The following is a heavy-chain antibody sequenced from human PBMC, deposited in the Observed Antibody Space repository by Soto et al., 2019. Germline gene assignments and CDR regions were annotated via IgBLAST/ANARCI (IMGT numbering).Heavy chain of an antibody. CDR3: ARRRAAYNYLHFDY. D-gene: IGHD5-12*01. J-gene: IGHJ4*02. CDR1: GYTFINSA. Sequence: ASVKVSCKASGYTFINSALHWVRQAPGQRLEWMGWINAANGDTKYSQNFQGRVTITRDTSASTGYMELSSLTSEDTAVYYCARRRAAYNYLHFDYWGQGTPVTVSS. CDR2: INAANGDT. V-gene: IGHV1-3*01.